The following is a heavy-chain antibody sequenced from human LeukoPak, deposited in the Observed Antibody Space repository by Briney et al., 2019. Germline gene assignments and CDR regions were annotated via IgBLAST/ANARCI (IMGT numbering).Heavy chain of an antibody. J-gene: IGHJ5*02. D-gene: IGHD5-18*01. CDR1: GGSISSSSYY. CDR3: ARDLLGGRGYSYRNWFDP. CDR2: IYYSGST. V-gene: IGHV4-39*07. Sequence: SETLSLTCTVSGGSISSSSYYWRWIRQPPGKGLEWIGSIYYSGSTYYNPSLKSRVTISVDTSKNQFSLKLRSVTAADTAVYYCARDLLGGRGYSYRNWFDPWGQGTLVTVSS.